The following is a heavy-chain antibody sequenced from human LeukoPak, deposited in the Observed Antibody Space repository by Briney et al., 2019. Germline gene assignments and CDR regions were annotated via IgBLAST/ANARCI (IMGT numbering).Heavy chain of an antibody. J-gene: IGHJ4*02. CDR1: GFTISSYW. D-gene: IGHD5-18*01. CDR2: IFQGGGEI. V-gene: IGHV3-53*01. CDR3: ATYRQVMLPFES. Sequence: GGSLRLSCAASGFTISSYWMHWVRQAPGKGLEWVSSIFQGGGEIHYADSVRGRFTISRDNSKSTLFLQMNSLRAEDTAIYYCATYRQVMLPFESWGRGTLVTVSS.